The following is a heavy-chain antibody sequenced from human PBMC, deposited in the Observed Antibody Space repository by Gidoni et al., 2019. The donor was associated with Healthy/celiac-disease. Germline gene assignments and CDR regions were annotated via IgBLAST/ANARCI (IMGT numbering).Heavy chain of an antibody. Sequence: EVQLVESGGGLVQPGGSLRLSCAASGFTFSSYSMNWVRQAPGKGLEWVSYISSSSSTIYYADSVKGRFTISRDNAKNSLYLQMNSLRDEDTAVYYCARDVESVHHYYYYYYMDVWGKGTTVTVSS. V-gene: IGHV3-48*02. CDR1: GFTFSSYS. CDR2: ISSSSSTI. D-gene: IGHD2-21*01. CDR3: ARDVESVHHYYYYYYMDV. J-gene: IGHJ6*03.